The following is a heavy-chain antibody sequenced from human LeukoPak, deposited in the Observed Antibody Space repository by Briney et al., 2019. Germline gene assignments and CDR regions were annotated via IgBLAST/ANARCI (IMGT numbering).Heavy chain of an antibody. CDR1: GFTLSSHL. CDR2: ISSDGTYT. CDR3: ARGGGYYAIDY. Sequence: PGGSLRLSCAASGFTLSSHLMHWVRQAPGKGPVWVSRISSDGTYTNYADSVRGRFTISRDNAKNTLYLQMNSLRAEDTAVYYCARGGGYYAIDYWGQGTLVTVSS. J-gene: IGHJ4*02. D-gene: IGHD1-26*01. V-gene: IGHV3-74*01.